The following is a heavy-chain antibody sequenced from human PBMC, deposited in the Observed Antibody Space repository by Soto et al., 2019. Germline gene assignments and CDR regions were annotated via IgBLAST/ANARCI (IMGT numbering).Heavy chain of an antibody. CDR3: ARGVAMNTVPPLFEY. J-gene: IGHJ4*02. CDR2: INPSGGST. Sequence: ASVKVSCKASGYTFTSYYMHCVRQAPGQGLEWVGIINPSGGSTSYAQKFQGRVTMTRDTSTSTVYMELSSLRSEDTAVYYCARGVAMNTVPPLFEYWGQGTLVTVSS. V-gene: IGHV1-46*01. CDR1: GYTFTSYY. D-gene: IGHD4-4*01.